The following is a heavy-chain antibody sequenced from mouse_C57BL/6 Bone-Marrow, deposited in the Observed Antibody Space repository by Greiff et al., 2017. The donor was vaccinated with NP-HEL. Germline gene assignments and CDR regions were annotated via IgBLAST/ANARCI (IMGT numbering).Heavy chain of an antibody. CDR2: ISNGGGST. Sequence: DVMLVESGGGLVQPGGSLKLSCAASGFTFSDYYMYWVRQTPEKRLEWVAYISNGGGSTYYPDTVKGRFTISRDNAKNTLYLQMSRLKSEDTAMYYCARHVTYAMDYWGQGTSVTVSS. CDR3: ARHVTYAMDY. CDR1: GFTFSDYY. J-gene: IGHJ4*01. V-gene: IGHV5-12*01.